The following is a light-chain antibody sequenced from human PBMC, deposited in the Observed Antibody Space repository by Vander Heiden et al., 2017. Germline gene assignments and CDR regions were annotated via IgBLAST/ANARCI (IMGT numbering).Light chain of an antibody. CDR1: DSGNHA. Sequence: SSVLTQPPSVSVAPGQTARISCGGNDSGNHAVHWYQQKPGQAPVLVVYDDSDRPSGIPERFSGSNSANTATLTINRVEAGDEADYYCQVWDSSSDHVVFGGGTKLTVL. V-gene: IGLV3-21*02. J-gene: IGLJ2*01. CDR2: DDS. CDR3: QVWDSSSDHVV.